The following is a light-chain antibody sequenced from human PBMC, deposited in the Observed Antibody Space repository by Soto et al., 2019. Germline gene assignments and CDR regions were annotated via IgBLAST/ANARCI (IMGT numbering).Light chain of an antibody. CDR3: QVWDSSTARV. CDR1: NIGSKN. CDR2: RDS. V-gene: IGLV3-9*01. J-gene: IGLJ3*02. Sequence: SYELTQPLSVSVALGQTARITCGGNNIGSKNVHWYQQKPGQAPVLVIYRDSNRPSGIPERFSGSNSGNTATLTISRAQAGDEADHYCQVWDSSTARVFGGGTQLTVL.